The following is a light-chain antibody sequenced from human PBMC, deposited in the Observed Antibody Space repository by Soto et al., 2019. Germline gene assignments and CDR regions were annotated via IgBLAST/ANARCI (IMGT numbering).Light chain of an antibody. V-gene: IGKV3-20*01. J-gene: IGKJ2*01. CDR3: QQYGSSTLYT. Sequence: EIVLTQSPGTLSLSPGERATLSCRASQSVSSSYLAWNQQKPGQAPRLLIYGASSRATGIPDRFSGSGSGTDCTLTISRLEPEDFAVYYCQQYGSSTLYTFGQGTKLEIK. CDR1: QSVSSSY. CDR2: GAS.